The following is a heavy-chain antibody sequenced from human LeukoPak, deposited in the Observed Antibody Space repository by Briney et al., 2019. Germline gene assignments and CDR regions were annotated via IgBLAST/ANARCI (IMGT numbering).Heavy chain of an antibody. J-gene: IGHJ4*02. D-gene: IGHD3-9*01. V-gene: IGHV1-24*01. CDR1: GYTLTELS. CDR3: ATTYYDILTGYLEYYFDY. CDR2: FDPEDGET. Sequence: GASVKVSCKVSGYTLTELSMHWVRQAPGKGLEWMGGFDPEDGETIYAQKFQSRVTMTEDTSTDTAYMELSSPRSEDTAVYYCATTYYDILTGYLEYYFDYWGQGTLVTVSS.